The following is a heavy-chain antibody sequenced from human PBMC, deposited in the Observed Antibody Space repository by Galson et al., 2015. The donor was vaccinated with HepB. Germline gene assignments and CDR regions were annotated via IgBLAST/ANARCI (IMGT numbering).Heavy chain of an antibody. CDR3: AKDQLWSTSSLYYYYYYGMDV. D-gene: IGHD5-18*01. V-gene: IGHV3-33*06. Sequence: SLRLSCAASGFTFSSYGMHWVRQAPGKGLEWVAVIWYDGSNKYYADSVKGRFTISRDNSKNTLYLQMNSLRAEDTAVYYCAKDQLWSTSSLYYYYYYGMDVWGQGTTVTVSS. CDR1: GFTFSSYG. J-gene: IGHJ6*02. CDR2: IWYDGSNK.